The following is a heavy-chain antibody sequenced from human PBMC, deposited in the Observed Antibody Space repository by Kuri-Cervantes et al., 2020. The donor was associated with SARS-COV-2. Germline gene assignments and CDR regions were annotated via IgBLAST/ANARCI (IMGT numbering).Heavy chain of an antibody. CDR2: INHSGST. V-gene: IGHV4-38-2*01. J-gene: IGHJ4*02. Sequence: SETLSLTCAVSGYSISSGYYWGWIRQPPGKGLEWIGDINHSGSTNYNPSLKSRVTISLDTSTNQFSLKLSSVTAADTAVYYCASQGVGAHRGQDYWGQGTLVTVSS. D-gene: IGHD1-26*01. CDR3: ASQGVGAHRGQDY. CDR1: GYSISSGYY.